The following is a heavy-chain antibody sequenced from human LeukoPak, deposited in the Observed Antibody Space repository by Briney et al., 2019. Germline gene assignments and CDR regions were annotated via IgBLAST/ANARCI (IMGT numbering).Heavy chain of an antibody. CDR1: GYTLIELS. CDR2: FDPEDGET. V-gene: IGHV1-24*01. CDR3: ATFGVPLDY. Sequence: ASVKVSCKVSGYTLIELSMHWVRQAPGKGVEWMGGFDPEDGETIYAQKLQGRATMTEDTSTNTAYRELSSLRSDDTAVYYCATFGVPLDYWGQGTLVTVSS. D-gene: IGHD3-16*01. J-gene: IGHJ4*02.